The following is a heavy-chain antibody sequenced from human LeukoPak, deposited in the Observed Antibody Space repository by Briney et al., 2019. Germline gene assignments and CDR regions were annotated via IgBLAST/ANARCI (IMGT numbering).Heavy chain of an antibody. CDR3: ARDTSFDIRVAASPFDY. D-gene: IGHD6-6*01. V-gene: IGHV3-20*04. CDR2: INWNGGST. CDR1: GFTFDDYG. Sequence: GGSLRLSCAAPGFTFDDYGMSWVRQAPGKGLEWVSGINWNGGSTGYADSVKGRFTISRDNAKNSLYLQMNSLRAEDTALYYCARDTSFDIRVAASPFDYWGQGTLVTVSS. J-gene: IGHJ4*02.